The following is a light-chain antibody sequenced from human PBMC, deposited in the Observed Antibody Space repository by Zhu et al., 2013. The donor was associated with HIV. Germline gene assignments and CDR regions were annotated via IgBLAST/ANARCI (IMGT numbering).Light chain of an antibody. J-gene: IGKJ4*01. CDR2: GAS. Sequence: EIVLTQSPGTLSLSPGERATLSCRASQSVTSSYLAWYQQKPGQAPRLLIFGASSRASGIPDRFSGSGSGTDFTLTISRLEPEDFAVYYCQHRSNWPPVLTFGGGTKVGIK. V-gene: IGKV3D-20*02. CDR1: QSVTSSY. CDR3: QHRSNWPPVLT.